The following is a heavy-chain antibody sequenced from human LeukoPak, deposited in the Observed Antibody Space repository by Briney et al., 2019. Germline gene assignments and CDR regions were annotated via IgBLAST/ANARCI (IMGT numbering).Heavy chain of an antibody. CDR1: GFTFSSYS. CDR2: ISSSSSYI. D-gene: IGHD3-10*01. Sequence: GGSLRLSCAASGFTFSSYSMNWVRQAPGKGLDWVSSISSSSSYIYYADSVKGRFTISRDNAKNSLYLQMNSLRAEDTAVYYCARDRSYGSGSYYKGPPYGMDVWGKGTTVTVSS. CDR3: ARDRSYGSGSYYKGPPYGMDV. V-gene: IGHV3-21*01. J-gene: IGHJ6*04.